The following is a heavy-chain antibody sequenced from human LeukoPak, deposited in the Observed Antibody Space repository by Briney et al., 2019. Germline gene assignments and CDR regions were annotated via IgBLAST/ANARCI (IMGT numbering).Heavy chain of an antibody. J-gene: IGHJ4*02. CDR3: ARAGDLYYFDY. CDR1: GFTFSSYA. CDR2: ISYDGSNK. Sequence: GGSLRLSCAASGFTFSSYAMHWVRQAPGKGLEWVAVISYDGSNKYYADSVKGRFTISRDNSKNTLYLQMNSLRAEDTAVYYCARAGDLYYFDYWGQGTLVTVSS. V-gene: IGHV3-30*04.